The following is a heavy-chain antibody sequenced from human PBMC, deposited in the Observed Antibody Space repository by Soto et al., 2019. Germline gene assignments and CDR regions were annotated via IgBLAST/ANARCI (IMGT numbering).Heavy chain of an antibody. CDR3: AKDRSSSSCYAFDY. Sequence: EVQLLESGGGLVQPGGSLRLSCAASGFTFRNYAMSWARQAPGKGLGWVSAISGSGGTTHYADSVKGRFTISRDNSRGALYLQMNSLRVEDTAVYYCAKDRSSSSCYAFDYWGQGSLVTVSS. CDR1: GFTFRNYA. D-gene: IGHD2-2*01. J-gene: IGHJ4*02. CDR2: ISGSGGTT. V-gene: IGHV3-23*01.